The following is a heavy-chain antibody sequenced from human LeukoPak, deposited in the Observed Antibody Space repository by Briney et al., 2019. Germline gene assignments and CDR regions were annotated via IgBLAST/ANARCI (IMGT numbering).Heavy chain of an antibody. V-gene: IGHV3-30*18. D-gene: IGHD3-10*01. J-gene: IGHJ4*02. CDR2: ISYDGSKK. CDR1: GFTFDDYA. Sequence: GGSLRLSCAASGFTFDDYAMHWVRQAPGKGLEWVAVISYDGSKKNYADSVKGRFTISRDNSKNTLYLQMNSLRVEDTAVYYCAKDFPHYGPGSSHFDYWGQGTLVTVSS. CDR3: AKDFPHYGPGSSHFDY.